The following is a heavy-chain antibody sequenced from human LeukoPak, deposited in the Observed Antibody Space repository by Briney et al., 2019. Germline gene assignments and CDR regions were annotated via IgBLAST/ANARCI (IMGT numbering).Heavy chain of an antibody. Sequence: ASVKVSCKASGGTFSSYAISWVRQAPGQGLEWMGLIKPGGGSTTYAQKFQDRVTMTRDTSASTVYMELSSLRSEDTALYYCASEQGRWGQGTLVTVSS. CDR2: IKPGGGST. V-gene: IGHV1-46*01. CDR1: GGTFSSYA. J-gene: IGHJ4*02. CDR3: ASEQGR.